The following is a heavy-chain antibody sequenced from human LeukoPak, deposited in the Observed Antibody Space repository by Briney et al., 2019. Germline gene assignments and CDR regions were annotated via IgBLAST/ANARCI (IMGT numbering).Heavy chain of an antibody. CDR1: GFTFSSYA. Sequence: PGGSLRLSCAASGFTFSSYAMSWVRQAPGKGLEWVSAISGSGGSTYYADSVKGRFTISRDNSKNTLYLQMNSLRAEDTAVYYCAKGSSSWTGGCSDPWGQGTLVTVSS. J-gene: IGHJ5*02. V-gene: IGHV3-23*01. D-gene: IGHD6-13*01. CDR3: AKGSSSWTGGCSDP. CDR2: ISGSGGST.